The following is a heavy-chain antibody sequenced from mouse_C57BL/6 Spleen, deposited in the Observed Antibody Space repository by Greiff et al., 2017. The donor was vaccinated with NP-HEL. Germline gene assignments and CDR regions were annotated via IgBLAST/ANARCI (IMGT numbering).Heavy chain of an antibody. CDR3: AGSPAWFAY. J-gene: IGHJ3*01. V-gene: IGHV3-6*01. D-gene: IGHD1-1*02. CDR2: ISYDGSN. Sequence: EVKLVESGPGLVKPSQSLSLTCSVTGYSITSGYYWNWIRQFPGNKLEWMGYISYDGSNNYNPSLKNRISITRDTSKNQFFLKLNSVTTEDTATYYCAGSPAWFAYWGQGTLVTVSA. CDR1: GYSITSGYY.